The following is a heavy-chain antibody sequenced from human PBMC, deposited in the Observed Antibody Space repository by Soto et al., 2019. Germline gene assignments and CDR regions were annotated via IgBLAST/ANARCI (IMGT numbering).Heavy chain of an antibody. CDR3: ANGRGGSGSLTPRVDF. CDR1: GFTFNNYA. CDR2: ISGGGDTT. Sequence: EVQLLESGGGLVQPGGSLRLSCAASGFTFNNYAMTWVRQAPGKGLEWVSAISGGGDTTSYADSVKGRFTVSRDGYKNTLYLQMSSLRAEATALYYCANGRGGSGSLTPRVDFWGQGTLVTVSS. J-gene: IGHJ4*02. V-gene: IGHV3-23*01. D-gene: IGHD3-10*01.